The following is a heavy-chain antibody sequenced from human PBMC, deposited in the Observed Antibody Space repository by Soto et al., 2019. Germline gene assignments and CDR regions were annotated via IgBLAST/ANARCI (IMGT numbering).Heavy chain of an antibody. CDR2: INPSGGST. V-gene: IGHV1-46*01. Sequence: QVQLVQSGAEVKKPGASVKVSCKASGYTFTSYYMHWVRQAPGQGLEWMGIINPSGGSTSYAQKFQGRVTMTRETSTSTVYMELISLRSEDTAVYYCARGDFWSGYSTYYSYYGMDVWGQGTTVTVSS. J-gene: IGHJ6*02. CDR3: ARGDFWSGYSTYYSYYGMDV. CDR1: GYTFTSYY. D-gene: IGHD3-3*01.